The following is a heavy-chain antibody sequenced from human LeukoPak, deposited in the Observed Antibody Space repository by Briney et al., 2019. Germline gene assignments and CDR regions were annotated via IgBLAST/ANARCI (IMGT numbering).Heavy chain of an antibody. J-gene: IGHJ6*02. CDR2: ISAGSGTV. CDR3: AKLVPDYGDPATGPRTKDYGMDV. D-gene: IGHD4-17*01. Sequence: QPGGSLRLSCAASGLSLSSNNMHWVRQTPGGGLEWLSYISAGSGTVFSADSVKGRFTLSRDNSKNTLYLQMNSLRAEDTAVYYCAKLVPDYGDPATGPRTKDYGMDVWGQGTTVTVSS. CDR1: GLSLSSNN. V-gene: IGHV3-48*01.